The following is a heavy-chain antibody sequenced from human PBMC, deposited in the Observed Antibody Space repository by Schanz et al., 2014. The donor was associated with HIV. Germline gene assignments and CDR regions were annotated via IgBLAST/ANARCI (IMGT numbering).Heavy chain of an antibody. D-gene: IGHD3-3*02. Sequence: QVQLVQSGAEVKKPWASVKVSCKASGDGFTTRTISWLRQAPGHALEWMGGIIPIFGAAKNAPKFQGRVTITADESTSTAYMELTGLNPEDTAVYFCARAAFSSEYYYGMDVWGQGTTVTVSS. CDR1: GDGFTTRT. J-gene: IGHJ6*02. V-gene: IGHV1-69*01. CDR3: ARAAFSSEYYYGMDV. CDR2: IIPIFGAA.